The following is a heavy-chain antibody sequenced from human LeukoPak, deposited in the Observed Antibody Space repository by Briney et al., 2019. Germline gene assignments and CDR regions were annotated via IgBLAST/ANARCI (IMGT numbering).Heavy chain of an antibody. CDR2: ISGSGGST. CDR3: AKVLAPTYYFDY. J-gene: IGHJ4*02. CDR1: GSTFSSYA. V-gene: IGHV3-23*01. Sequence: GSLRLSCAASGSTFSSYAMSWVRQAPGKGLEWVSAISGSGGSTYYADSVKGRFTISRDNSKNTLYLQMNSLRAEDTAVYYCAKVLAPTYYFDYWGQGTLVTVSS.